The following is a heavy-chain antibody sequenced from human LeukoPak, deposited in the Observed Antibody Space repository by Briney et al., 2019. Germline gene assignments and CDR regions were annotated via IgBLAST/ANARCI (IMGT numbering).Heavy chain of an antibody. CDR2: IYYSGST. Sequence: SETLSLTCTVSGGSISSGDYYWSWIRQPPGKGLEWTGYIYYSGSTYYNPSLKSRVTISVDTSKNQFSLKLSSVTAADTAVYYCARASVVRLIFDYWGQGTLVTVSS. D-gene: IGHD3-10*01. CDR3: ARASVVRLIFDY. V-gene: IGHV4-30-4*01. CDR1: GGSISSGDYY. J-gene: IGHJ4*02.